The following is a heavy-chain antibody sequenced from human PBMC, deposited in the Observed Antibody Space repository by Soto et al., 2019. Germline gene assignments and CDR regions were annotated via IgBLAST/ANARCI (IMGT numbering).Heavy chain of an antibody. J-gene: IGHJ4*02. V-gene: IGHV4-30-4*01. Sequence: SETLSLTCNVSGGPIKTGDYYWNWIRQPPGKGLEWIGYVFYSGATNYSPSLKSRAAISMDTSKDQFSLSLTSVTAADTAVYYCARAGFSYGHLLFWGQGIRVTVSS. CDR2: VFYSGAT. CDR1: GGPIKTGDYY. D-gene: IGHD3-10*01. CDR3: ARAGFSYGHLLF.